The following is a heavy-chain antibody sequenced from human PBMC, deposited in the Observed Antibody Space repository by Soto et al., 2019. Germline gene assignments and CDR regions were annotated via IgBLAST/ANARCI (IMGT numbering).Heavy chain of an antibody. CDR2: INIDGSTT. CDR3: ARVRNGDWYFDS. CDR1: GLAFSSYW. D-gene: IGHD4-17*01. J-gene: IGHJ4*02. Sequence: EVQLVESGGGLVQPGGSLRLSCAASGLAFSSYWVHWVRQAPGKGLVWVSRINIDGSTTSYADSVRGRFTISRDNAKNTLYLQMNSLRAEDTAVYYCARVRNGDWYFDSWGQGTLVTVSS. V-gene: IGHV3-74*01.